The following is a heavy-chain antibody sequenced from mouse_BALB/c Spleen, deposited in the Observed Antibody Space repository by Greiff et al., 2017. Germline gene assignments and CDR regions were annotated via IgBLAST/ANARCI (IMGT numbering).Heavy chain of an antibody. J-gene: IGHJ1*01. CDR1: GFAFSSYD. V-gene: IGHV5-12-1*01. CDR2: ISSGGGST. Sequence: EVQRVESGGGLVKPGGSLKLSCAASGFAFSSYDMSWVRQTPEKRLEWVAYISSGGGSTYYPDTVKGRFTISRDNAKNTLYLQMSSLKSEDTAMYYCARQWGYWYFDVWGAGTTVTVSS. CDR3: ARQWGYWYFDV.